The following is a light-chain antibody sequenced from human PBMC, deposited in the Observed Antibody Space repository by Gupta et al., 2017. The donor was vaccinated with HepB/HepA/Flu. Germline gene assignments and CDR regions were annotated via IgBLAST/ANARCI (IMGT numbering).Light chain of an antibody. V-gene: IGKV1-39*01. Sequence: IQMTQPPSSLSASVGDRVTITCRASQSISNNLNWYQQKPGKAPKLLIYATSSLQSGGPSRFSGSGSGTDFTLTISSLQPEDFATYYCQQSYSNPGTFGQGTKVEIK. CDR3: QQSYSNPGT. J-gene: IGKJ1*01. CDR2: ATS. CDR1: QSISNN.